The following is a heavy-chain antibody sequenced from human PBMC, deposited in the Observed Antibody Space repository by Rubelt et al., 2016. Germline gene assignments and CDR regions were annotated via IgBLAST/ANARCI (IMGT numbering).Heavy chain of an antibody. V-gene: IGHV3-48*02. D-gene: IGHD6-19*01. CDR3: ARVITSSGWYEDY. CDR2: LSGSGGSI. Sequence: EVQLVESGGGLIQPGGSLKLSCAASGFSVSRSYMYWVRQAPGKGLEWVSVLSGSGGSIYYADSVKGRFTNSRDNAKSPLYLQMNSLRDGDTDVYYCARVITSSGWYEDYWGQGTLVTVSS. CDR1: GFSVSRSY. J-gene: IGHJ4*02.